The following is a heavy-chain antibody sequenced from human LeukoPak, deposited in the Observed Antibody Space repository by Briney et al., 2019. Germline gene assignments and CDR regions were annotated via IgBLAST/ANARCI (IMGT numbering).Heavy chain of an antibody. Sequence: ASVTVSCKASGYTFTGYYMHWVRQAPGQGLEWMGRINPNSGGSNYAQKFQGRVTMTRDTSISTAYMELSRLRSDDTAVYYCARESTAMVFDYWGQGTLVTVSS. CDR1: GYTFTGYY. CDR3: ARESTAMVFDY. D-gene: IGHD5-18*01. CDR2: INPNSGGS. J-gene: IGHJ4*02. V-gene: IGHV1-2*06.